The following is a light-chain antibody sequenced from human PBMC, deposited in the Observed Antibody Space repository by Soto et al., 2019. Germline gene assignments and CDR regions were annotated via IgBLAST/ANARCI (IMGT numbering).Light chain of an antibody. CDR1: QSVSSSY. J-gene: IGKJ4*01. Sequence: EIVLTQSPGTLSLSPGERATLSCRASQSVSSSYLAWYQQKPGQAPSLLIYGASSRAAGIPDRFSGSGSGTDFTLTISRLEPEDFELYYCQQYGDSPLTFGGGTKVDIK. CDR3: QQYGDSPLT. CDR2: GAS. V-gene: IGKV3-20*01.